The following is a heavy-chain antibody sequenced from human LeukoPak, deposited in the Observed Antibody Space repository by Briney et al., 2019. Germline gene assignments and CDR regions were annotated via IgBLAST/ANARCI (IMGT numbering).Heavy chain of an antibody. V-gene: IGHV3-48*04. Sequence: GGSLRLSCAASGFTFSSYWMSWVRQAPGKGLEWVSYISSSSNIYYADSVKGRFTISRDNAKNSVYLQMNSLRAEDTAVYYCARFLSGRRWFDPWGQGTLVTVSS. CDR1: GFTFSSYW. J-gene: IGHJ5*02. CDR2: ISSSSNI. D-gene: IGHD3-16*02. CDR3: ARFLSGRRWFDP.